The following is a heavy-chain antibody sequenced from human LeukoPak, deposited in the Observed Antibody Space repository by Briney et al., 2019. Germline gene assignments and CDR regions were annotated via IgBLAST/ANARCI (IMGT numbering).Heavy chain of an antibody. D-gene: IGHD5-24*01. J-gene: IGHJ4*02. V-gene: IGHV3-11*06. CDR3: ARDYKYAFDN. Sequence: GGSLRLSCTGSGFTFGDNAMSWVRQAPGKGLEWISYIGIDSGNTNYADSVKGRFTISGDKAKNSLYLQMNSLRVEDTAVYYCARDYKYAFDNWGQGTLVTVSS. CDR2: IGIDSGNT. CDR1: GFTFGDNA.